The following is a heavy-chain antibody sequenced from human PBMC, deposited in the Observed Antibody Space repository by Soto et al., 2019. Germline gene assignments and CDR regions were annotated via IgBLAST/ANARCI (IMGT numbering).Heavy chain of an antibody. CDR1: GYTFTGYY. D-gene: IGHD5-18*01. CDR2: ISPKSGGT. Sequence: GASVKVSCRASGYTFTGYYMHWVRQAPGQGFEWMGRISPKSGGTNYAQKFEGRVTMTWDTSLKTAYMELSSLIAEDTAVYYCAKEETIQLWLRGGAFDIWGQGTMVTVSS. J-gene: IGHJ3*02. CDR3: AKEETIQLWLRGGAFDI. V-gene: IGHV1-2*02.